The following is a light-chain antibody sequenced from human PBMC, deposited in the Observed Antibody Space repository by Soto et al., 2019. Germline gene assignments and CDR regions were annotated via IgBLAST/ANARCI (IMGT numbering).Light chain of an antibody. CDR3: ESWDSSLSVWV. J-gene: IGLJ3*02. V-gene: IGLV1-51*01. Sequence: QSVLTQPPSVSAAPGQRVTISCSGSISNIGTNYVSWYQQLPGTAPKLLIYDNNKRPSGIPDRFSASKSGTSATLGITGLQAEDEADYYCESWDSSLSVWVFGGGTQLTVL. CDR1: ISNIGTNY. CDR2: DNN.